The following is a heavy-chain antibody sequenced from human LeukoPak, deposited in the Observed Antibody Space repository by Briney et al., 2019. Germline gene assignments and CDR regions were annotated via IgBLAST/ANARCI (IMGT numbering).Heavy chain of an antibody. D-gene: IGHD4-17*01. CDR2: IKSKTDGGTT. J-gene: IGHJ4*02. CDR3: TTDEMLFYGDYVDY. V-gene: IGHV3-15*01. Sequence: GGSLRLSCAASGFTFSNAWMSWVRQAPGKGLEWVGRIKSKTDGGTTDYATPVKGRFTISRDDSKNTLYLQMNSLKTEDTAVYYCTTDEMLFYGDYVDYWGQGTLVTVSS. CDR1: GFTFSNAW.